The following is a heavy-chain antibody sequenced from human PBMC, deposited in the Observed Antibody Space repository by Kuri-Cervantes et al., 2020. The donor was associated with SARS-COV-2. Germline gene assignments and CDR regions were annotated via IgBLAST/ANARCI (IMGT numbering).Heavy chain of an antibody. J-gene: IGHJ6*02. V-gene: IGHV3-48*03. D-gene: IGHD3-22*01. CDR2: ISSSGSTI. CDR1: GFTFSSYE. Sequence: GGSLRLSCAASGFTFSSYEMNWVRQAPGKGLEWVSYISSSGSTIYYADSVKGRFTISRDNAKNSLYLQMNSLGAEDTAVYYCAREGYYEPTDMDVWGQGATVTVSS. CDR3: AREGYYEPTDMDV.